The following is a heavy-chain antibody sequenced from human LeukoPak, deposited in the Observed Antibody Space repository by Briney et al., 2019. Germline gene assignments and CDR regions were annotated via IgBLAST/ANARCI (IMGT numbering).Heavy chain of an antibody. Sequence: GGSLRLSCAASGFTFSNYWMDWVRQAPGKGLEWVANINQDGSETYYVDSVKGRFTISRDNAKNSLYLQMNSLRAEDTAVYYCTRSLDYWGQGTLVTVSS. CDR1: GFTFSNYW. CDR2: INQDGSET. V-gene: IGHV3-7*01. CDR3: TRSLDY. J-gene: IGHJ4*02.